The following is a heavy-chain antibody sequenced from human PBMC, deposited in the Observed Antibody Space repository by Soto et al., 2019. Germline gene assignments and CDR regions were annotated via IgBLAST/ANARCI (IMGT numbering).Heavy chain of an antibody. CDR3: AKDLDGDYDYSYDGMDV. CDR2: ISYDGSNK. D-gene: IGHD4-17*01. J-gene: IGHJ6*02. V-gene: IGHV3-30*18. CDR1: GFTFSSYG. Sequence: QVQLVESGGGVVQPGRSLRLSCAASGFTFSSYGMHWVRQAPGKGLEWVAVISYDGSNKYYADSVKGRFTISRDNSKNXXYLQMNRLRAEDTAVYYCAKDLDGDYDYSYDGMDVWGQGTTVTVSS.